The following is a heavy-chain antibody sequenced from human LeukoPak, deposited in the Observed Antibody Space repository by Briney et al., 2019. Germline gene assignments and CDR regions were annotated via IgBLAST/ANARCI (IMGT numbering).Heavy chain of an antibody. Sequence: SETLSLTCAVSGDSISSSSYYWGWIRQPPGKGLEWIGSIYYSGSTYYNPSLKSRVTISVDTSKNQFSLRLTSVTAADTAVYYCTSQAGTYSYYYYYMDVWGKGTPVTVSS. J-gene: IGHJ6*03. CDR1: GDSISSSSYY. V-gene: IGHV4-39*01. D-gene: IGHD1-26*01. CDR2: IYYSGST. CDR3: TSQAGTYSYYYYYMDV.